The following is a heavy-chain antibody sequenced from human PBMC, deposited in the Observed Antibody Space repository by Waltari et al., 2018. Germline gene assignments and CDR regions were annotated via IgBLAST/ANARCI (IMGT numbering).Heavy chain of an antibody. J-gene: IGHJ5*02. V-gene: IGHV3-23*01. Sequence: LGAGVGLGERGGILGHISAAPGYTGSGYAVNWVRQAPGKGLECVSGINGYGDNTYYADSVRGRFTMSRYNSKNTLNLEMNSPRAEDTAVYYCAKAHFYDSSGHIEHWGQGTLVTVSS. CDR2: INGYGDNT. CDR3: AKAHFYDSSGHIEH. CDR1: GYTGSGYA. D-gene: IGHD3-22*01.